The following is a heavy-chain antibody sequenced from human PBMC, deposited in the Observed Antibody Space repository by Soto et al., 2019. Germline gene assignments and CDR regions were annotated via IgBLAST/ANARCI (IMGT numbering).Heavy chain of an antibody. J-gene: IGHJ4*02. D-gene: IGHD3-22*01. CDR1: GFTFSSYG. CDR2: ISYDGSNK. V-gene: IGHV3-30*18. CDR3: AKPSLYYYDSSGYYCPFGY. Sequence: QVQLVESGGGVVQPGRSLRLSCAASGFTFSSYGMHWVRQAPGKGLEWVAVISYDGSNKYYADSVKGRFTISRDNSKNTLYLQMNSLRAEDTAVYYCAKPSLYYYDSSGYYCPFGYWGQGTLVTVSS.